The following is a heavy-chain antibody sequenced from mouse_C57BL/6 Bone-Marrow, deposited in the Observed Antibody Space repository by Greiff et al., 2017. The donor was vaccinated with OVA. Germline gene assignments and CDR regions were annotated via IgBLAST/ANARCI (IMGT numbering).Heavy chain of an antibody. Sequence: QVQLQQPGAEPVMPGASVKLSCKASGYTFTSYWMHWVKQRPGQGLEWIGEIDPSDSYTNYNQKFKGKSTLTVDKSSSTAYMQLSSLTSEDSAVYYCASPGGYFDVWGTGTTVTVSS. CDR1: GYTFTSYW. V-gene: IGHV1-69*01. CDR2: IDPSDSYT. CDR3: ASPGGYFDV. J-gene: IGHJ1*03.